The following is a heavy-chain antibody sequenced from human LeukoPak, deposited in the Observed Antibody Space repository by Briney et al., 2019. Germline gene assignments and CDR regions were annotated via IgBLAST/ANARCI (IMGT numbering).Heavy chain of an antibody. CDR1: GFTFSSYA. V-gene: IGHV3-30-3*01. D-gene: IGHD3-16*01. J-gene: IGHJ6*02. Sequence: GGSLRLSCAASGFTFSSYAMHWVRQAPGKGLEWVAVISYDGSNKYYADSVKGRFTISRDNSKNTLYLQMNSLRAEDTAVYYCARELGYYYYGIDVWGQGTTVTVSS. CDR3: ARELGYYYYGIDV. CDR2: ISYDGSNK.